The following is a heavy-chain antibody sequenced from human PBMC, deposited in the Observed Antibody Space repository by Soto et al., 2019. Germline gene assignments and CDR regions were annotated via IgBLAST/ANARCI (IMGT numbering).Heavy chain of an antibody. V-gene: IGHV4-59*12. Sequence: SETLSLTCTVSGGSLGSYYWSWIRQPPGKGLEWIGYVFYTGRANYNASLKSRVSISVDTSKNQFSLKLSSVTAADTAVYYCARDHYDSSGYYPYYYYYYGMDVWGQGTTVTVSS. CDR1: GGSLGSYY. J-gene: IGHJ6*02. CDR3: ARDHYDSSGYYPYYYYYYGMDV. CDR2: VFYTGRA. D-gene: IGHD3-22*01.